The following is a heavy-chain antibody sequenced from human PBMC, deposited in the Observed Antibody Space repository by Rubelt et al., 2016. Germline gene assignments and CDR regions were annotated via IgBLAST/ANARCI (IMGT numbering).Heavy chain of an antibody. CDR3: ARATTVTTKFDY. D-gene: IGHD4-17*01. CDR2: ISAYNGNT. J-gene: IGHJ4*02. CDR1: GYTFTSYG. V-gene: IGHV1-18*01. Sequence: QVQLVQSGAEVKKPGASVKVSCKASGYTFTSYGISWVRQAPGQGLEWMGWISAYNGNTNFAQKLPGRVTMTTDTSTSTAYIELRSLRSDDTAVYYCARATTVTTKFDYWGQGTLVTVSS.